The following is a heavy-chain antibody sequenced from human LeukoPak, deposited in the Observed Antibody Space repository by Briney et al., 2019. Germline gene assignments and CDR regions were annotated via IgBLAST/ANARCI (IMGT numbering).Heavy chain of an antibody. D-gene: IGHD6-25*01. CDR3: ARERLRPYFDY. V-gene: IGHV3-30-3*01. J-gene: IGHJ4*02. CDR2: TSYDGTTK. CDR1: GFTFSSHA. Sequence: PGGSLRLSCAGFTFSSHAMHWVRQAPGKGLEWVAVTSYDGTTKYYADSVKARFTISRDNSNNTLYLQLDSLRGEDTAVYYCARERLRPYFDYWGQGTLVTVSS.